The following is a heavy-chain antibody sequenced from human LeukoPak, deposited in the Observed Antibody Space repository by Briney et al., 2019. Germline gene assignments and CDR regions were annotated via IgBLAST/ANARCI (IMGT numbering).Heavy chain of an antibody. V-gene: IGHV4-59*01. D-gene: IGHD3-3*01. CDR3: ARVGGYDFWSGSYFDN. CDR1: GGSISIYY. Sequence: SETLSLTCSISGGSISIYYWSWIRQPPGKGLEWIGYIYYSGSTNYNPSLKSRVTISVDTSKNQFSLKLSSVTAADTAVYYCARVGGYDFWSGSYFDNWGQGMLVTVSS. CDR2: IYYSGST. J-gene: IGHJ4*02.